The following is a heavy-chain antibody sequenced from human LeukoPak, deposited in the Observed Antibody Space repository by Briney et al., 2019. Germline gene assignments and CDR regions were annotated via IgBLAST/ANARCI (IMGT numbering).Heavy chain of an antibody. CDR2: VYFSGST. CDR1: GGSFSSSTYY. D-gene: IGHD2-21*02. J-gene: IGHJ4*02. V-gene: IGHV4-39*01. Sequence: SETLSLTCTVSGGSFSSSTYYWGWIRQPPAKGLEWNVSVYFSGSTYYNPSLKSRVTISVDTSRNQFSLKLRSVTAADTAVYYCARHVADCGGDCYSLYYFDYWGQGTLVTVSS. CDR3: ARHVADCGGDCYSLYYFDY.